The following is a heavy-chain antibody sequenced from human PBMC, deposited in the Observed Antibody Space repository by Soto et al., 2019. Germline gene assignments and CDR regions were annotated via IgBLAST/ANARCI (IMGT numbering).Heavy chain of an antibody. Sequence: PGGSLRLSCAASGFTFSSYGMHWVRQAPGKGLEWVAVISYDGSNKYYADSVKGPVTISRDNSKNTLYLQMNSLRAEDTAVYYCAKEWVAAAGTYYYYGMDVWGQGTTVTGSS. V-gene: IGHV3-30*18. J-gene: IGHJ6*02. D-gene: IGHD6-13*01. CDR3: AKEWVAAAGTYYYYGMDV. CDR2: ISYDGSNK. CDR1: GFTFSSYG.